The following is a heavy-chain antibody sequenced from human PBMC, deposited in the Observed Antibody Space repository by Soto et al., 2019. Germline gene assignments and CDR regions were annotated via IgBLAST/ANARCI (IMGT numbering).Heavy chain of an antibody. CDR2: IGTAGDT. J-gene: IGHJ4*02. V-gene: IGHV3-13*01. D-gene: IGHD4-17*01. Sequence: GGFLRLSCAASGFTFSSYDMHWVRQATGKGLEWVSAIGTAGDTYYPGSVKGRFTISRENAKNSLYLQMNSLRAGDTAVYYCARVSYGDFYDYWGQGTLVTVSS. CDR1: GFTFSSYD. CDR3: ARVSYGDFYDY.